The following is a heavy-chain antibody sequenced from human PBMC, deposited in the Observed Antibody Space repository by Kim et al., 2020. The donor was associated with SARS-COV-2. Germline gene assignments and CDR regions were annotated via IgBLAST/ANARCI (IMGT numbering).Heavy chain of an antibody. CDR1: GFNFNSYA. D-gene: IGHD5-12*01. V-gene: IGHV3-23*01. CDR2: INGGGGSI. CDR3: GKGGYSGSYRSIDQ. Sequence: GGSLRLSCSVSGFNFNSYAMNWVRQAPGKGLEWVASINGGGGSIFYADSVKARFIISRDNSKNTLFLQMNSLRAEDTAMYYCGKGGYSGSYRSIDQWGQGTLVTVSS. J-gene: IGHJ4*02.